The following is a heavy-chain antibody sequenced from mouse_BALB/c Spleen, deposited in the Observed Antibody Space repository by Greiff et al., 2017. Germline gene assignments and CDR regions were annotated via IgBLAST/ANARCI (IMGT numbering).Heavy chain of an antibody. CDR1: GFTFSSYA. V-gene: IGHV5-6-5*01. D-gene: IGHD1-1*01. CDR3: ARGGYYGSSKAWFAY. Sequence: EVHLVESGGGLVKPGGSLKLSCAASGFTFSSYAMSWVRQTPEKRLEWVASISSGGSTYYPDSVKGRFTISRDNARNILYLQMSSLRSEDTAMYYCARGGYYGSSKAWFAYWGQGTLVTVSA. J-gene: IGHJ3*01. CDR2: ISSGGST.